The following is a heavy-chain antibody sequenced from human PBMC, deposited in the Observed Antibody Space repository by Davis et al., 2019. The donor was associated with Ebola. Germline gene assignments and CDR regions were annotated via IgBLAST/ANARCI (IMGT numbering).Heavy chain of an antibody. CDR2: IGSVSSYI. Sequence: GGSLRLSCAASGFIFSSYSMNWVRQAPGKGLEWVSSIGSVSSYIMYADSVKGRFTISRDNAKNSLYLQMNSLKSEETALYYCAKDISIAVTGGAQDYWGQGTMVTVSS. CDR1: GFIFSSYS. CDR3: AKDISIAVTGGAQDY. D-gene: IGHD6-19*01. J-gene: IGHJ4*02. V-gene: IGHV3-21*04.